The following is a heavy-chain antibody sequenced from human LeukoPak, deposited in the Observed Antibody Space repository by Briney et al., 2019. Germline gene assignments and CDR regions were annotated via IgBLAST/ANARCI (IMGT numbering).Heavy chain of an antibody. CDR3: AREGESSSSGVYYYYYGMDV. J-gene: IGHJ6*02. Sequence: KPGGSLRLSCAASGFTFSDYYMSWIRQAPGKGLEWVSYISGSNNLTNYADSVKGRFTISRDNAKNSLYLQMNSLRAEDTAVYYCAREGESSSSGVYYYYYGMDVWGQGTTVTVSS. V-gene: IGHV3-11*06. CDR2: ISGSNNLT. D-gene: IGHD6-6*01. CDR1: GFTFSDYY.